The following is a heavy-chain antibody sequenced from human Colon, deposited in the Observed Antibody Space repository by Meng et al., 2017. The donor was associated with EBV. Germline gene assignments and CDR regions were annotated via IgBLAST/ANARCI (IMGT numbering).Heavy chain of an antibody. CDR2: IHSSGST. Sequence: QLQREEVGPGLVKPSQTLSLTCTVSGGSISSGGYYWSWIRQHPGKGLEWIGYIHSSGSTYYNPSLRSRLTISVDTSKNQFSLKLSSVTAADTAVYYCARASYGSGSPLGESWFDPWGQGTLVTVSS. J-gene: IGHJ5*02. CDR1: GGSISSGGYY. D-gene: IGHD3-10*01. CDR3: ARASYGSGSPLGESWFDP. V-gene: IGHV4-31*03.